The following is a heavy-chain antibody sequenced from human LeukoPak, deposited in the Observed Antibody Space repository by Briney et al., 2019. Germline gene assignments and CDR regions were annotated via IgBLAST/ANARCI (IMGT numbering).Heavy chain of an antibody. CDR2: IWYDGSDK. Sequence: GRSLRLSCAASGFTFSSCGLHWVRQAPGKGLEWVAVIWYDGSDKYYADSVKGRFTISRDDSRHTLYLQMNSLRAEDSAVYYCARGWYYDILAGPQGADLWGQGTLVIVSS. CDR1: GFTFSSCG. CDR3: ARGWYYDILAGPQGADL. D-gene: IGHD3-9*01. J-gene: IGHJ5*02. V-gene: IGHV3-33*01.